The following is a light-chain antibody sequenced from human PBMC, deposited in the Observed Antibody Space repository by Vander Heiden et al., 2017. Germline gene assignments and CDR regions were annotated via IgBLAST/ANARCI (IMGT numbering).Light chain of an antibody. J-gene: IGKJ1*01. CDR2: DAS. CDR3: QQYNTFSPWT. Sequence: DIQTTQSPSTLSASVGDRVTITCRASQSISNWLAWYQQKPGRAPSLLIYDASTLQSGVPSRFSGSGSGTEFTLTISSLQPGDFATYYCQQYNTFSPWTFGQGTKV. V-gene: IGKV1-5*01. CDR1: QSISNW.